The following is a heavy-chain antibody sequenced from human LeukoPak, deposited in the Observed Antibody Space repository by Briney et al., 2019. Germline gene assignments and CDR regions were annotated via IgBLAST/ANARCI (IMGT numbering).Heavy chain of an antibody. J-gene: IGHJ6*03. V-gene: IGHV3-11*01. Sequence: GGSLRLSCAASGFTFSDYYMSWIRQAPGKGLEWVSYISSSGSTIYYADSVKGRFTISRDNAKNSLYLQMNSLRAEDTAVYYCARGGLQPKYYYCYYYMDVWGKGTTVTVSS. CDR1: GFTFSDYY. D-gene: IGHD5-24*01. CDR2: ISSSGSTI. CDR3: ARGGLQPKYYYCYYYMDV.